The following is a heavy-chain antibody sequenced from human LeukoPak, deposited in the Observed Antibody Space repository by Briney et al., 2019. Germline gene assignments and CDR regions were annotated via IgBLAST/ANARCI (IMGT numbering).Heavy chain of an antibody. J-gene: IGHJ4*02. Sequence: PSATLSLTCTVSGDSISTSIYYWGWVRQTPGKSLEWLGSIYYSGITHYNPPVKTRLTIYVDTSRNQFSLHLFSVTPAHTAVFYCARSDYYDYRQIDYWGQGILVTVSS. CDR3: ARSDYYDYRQIDY. CDR2: IYYSGIT. D-gene: IGHD3-16*01. V-gene: IGHV4-39*01. CDR1: GDSISTSIYY.